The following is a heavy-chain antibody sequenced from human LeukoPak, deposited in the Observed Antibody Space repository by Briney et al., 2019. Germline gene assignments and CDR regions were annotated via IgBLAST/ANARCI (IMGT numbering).Heavy chain of an antibody. D-gene: IGHD3-16*01. J-gene: IGHJ4*02. Sequence: SETLSLTCTVSDDSISDYYRGWIRQPPGKGLEWIGYFHNSGTSTYNPSLKSRVTISADASKNQFSLKLNSLTTADTAVYYCTRGAGWLIDYWGQGILVTVSS. CDR1: DDSISDYY. V-gene: IGHV4-59*01. CDR2: FHNSGTS. CDR3: TRGAGWLIDY.